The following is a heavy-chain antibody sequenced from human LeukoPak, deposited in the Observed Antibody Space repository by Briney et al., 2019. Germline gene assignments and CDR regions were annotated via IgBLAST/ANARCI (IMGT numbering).Heavy chain of an antibody. D-gene: IGHD5-24*01. CDR3: ARDQGDGYNFIDY. CDR1: GGTFSSYA. J-gene: IGHJ4*02. V-gene: IGHV1-69*10. Sequence: SVNVSCTASGGTFSSYAISWVRQAPGQGLEWMGGIIPILGIANYAQRFQGRVTITADKSTSTAYMELSSLRSEDTAVYYCARDQGDGYNFIDYWGQGTLVTVSS. CDR2: IIPILGIA.